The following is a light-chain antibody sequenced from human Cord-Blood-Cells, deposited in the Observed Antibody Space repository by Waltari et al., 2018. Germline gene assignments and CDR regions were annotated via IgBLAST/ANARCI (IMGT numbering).Light chain of an antibody. CDR1: SSHIGAGSA. J-gene: IGLJ3*02. CDR2: GNS. V-gene: IGLV1-40*01. Sequence: QSVLTHPPSVSRAPGHRVHLSCTGSSSHIGAGSAVHWYQHLPGTAPKLLIYGNSNRPSGVPDRFSGSKSGTSASLAITGLQAEDEADYYCQSYDSSLSGWVFGGGTKLTVL. CDR3: QSYDSSLSGWV.